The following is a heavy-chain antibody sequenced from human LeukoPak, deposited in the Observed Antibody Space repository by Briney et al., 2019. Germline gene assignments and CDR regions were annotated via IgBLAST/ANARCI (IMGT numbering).Heavy chain of an antibody. CDR2: ISGTYDTT. J-gene: IGHJ4*02. CDR1: GFTFSSYA. Sequence: QSGGSLRLSCAASGFTFSSYALSWVRQAPGKGLEYVSTISGTYDTTFYADSVKGRFTISRDNSKNTLYLQMNGLRGEDTATYYCARPAGTGYWYNFDYWGQGTLVTVSS. D-gene: IGHD6-19*01. V-gene: IGHV3-23*01. CDR3: ARPAGTGYWYNFDY.